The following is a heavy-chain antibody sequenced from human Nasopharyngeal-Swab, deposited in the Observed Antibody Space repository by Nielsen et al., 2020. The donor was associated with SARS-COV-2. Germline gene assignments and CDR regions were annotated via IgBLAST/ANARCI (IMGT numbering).Heavy chain of an antibody. J-gene: IGHJ6*03. D-gene: IGHD3-16*02. CDR3: ARQGVFVPAYFHQYYMDV. V-gene: IGHV3-7*03. Sequence: GGSLRLSCAASGFSFSTYWMTWVRQAQGKGLEWVANIKQDGSEKYYVDSVKGRLTVSRDNPKHLLYLQVNSLRAEDTAVYYCARQGVFVPAYFHQYYMDVWGKGTTVTVSS. CDR1: GFSFSTYW. CDR2: IKQDGSEK.